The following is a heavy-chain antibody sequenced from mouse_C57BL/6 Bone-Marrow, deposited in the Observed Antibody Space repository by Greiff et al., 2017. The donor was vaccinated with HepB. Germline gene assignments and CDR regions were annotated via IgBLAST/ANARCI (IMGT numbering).Heavy chain of an antibody. Sequence: VQLQQSGPGLVQPSQSLSITCTVSGFSLTSYGVHWVRQSPGKGLEWLGVIWRGGSTDYNAAFMSRLSITKDNSKSQVFFKMNSLQADDTAIYSRYYNGRQLRGGYVDFEGQGTALTVTA. V-gene: IGHV2-5*01. D-gene: IGHD3-2*02. J-gene: IGHJ2*01. CDR2: IWRGGST. CDR3: YYNGRQLRGGYVDF. CDR1: GFSLTSYG.